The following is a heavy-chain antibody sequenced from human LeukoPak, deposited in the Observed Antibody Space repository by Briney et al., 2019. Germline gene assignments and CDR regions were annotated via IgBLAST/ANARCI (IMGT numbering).Heavy chain of an antibody. CDR2: ISGSGGST. V-gene: IGHV3-23*01. Sequence: GGSLRLSCAASGFTFSSYAMSWVRQAPGKGLEWVSAISGSGGSTYYADSVKGRFTISRDNSKNTLYLQMNSLRAEDTAVYYCANVYYYDSSGYYYGAEYFQHWGQGTLVTVSS. J-gene: IGHJ1*01. D-gene: IGHD3-22*01. CDR1: GFTFSSYA. CDR3: ANVYYYDSSGYYYGAEYFQH.